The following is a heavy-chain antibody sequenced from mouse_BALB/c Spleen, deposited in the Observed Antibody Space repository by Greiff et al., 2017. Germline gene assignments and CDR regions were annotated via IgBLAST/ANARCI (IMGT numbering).Heavy chain of an antibody. CDR2: IYPGDGDT. D-gene: IGHD1-3*01. CDR1: GYAFSSYW. J-gene: IGHJ3*01. V-gene: IGHV1-80*01. CDR3: ARGYKAGFAY. Sequence: QVQLKQSGAELVRPGSSVKISCKASGYAFSSYWMNWVKQRPGQGLEWIGQIYPGDGDTNYNGKFKGKATLTADKSSSTAYMQLSSLTSEDSAVYFCARGYKAGFAYWGQGTLVTVSA.